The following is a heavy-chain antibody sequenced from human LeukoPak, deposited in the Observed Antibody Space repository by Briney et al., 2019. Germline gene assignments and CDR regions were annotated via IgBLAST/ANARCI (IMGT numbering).Heavy chain of an antibody. CDR2: IYYSGST. D-gene: IGHD5-12*01. CDR1: GESFSGYY. J-gene: IGHJ4*02. V-gene: IGHV4-59*01. CDR3: ARGVKATDY. Sequence: SETLSLTCAVYGESFSGYYWSWIRQPPGKGLEWIGYIYYSGSTNYNPSLKSRVTISVDTSKNQFSLKLSSVTTADTAVYYCARGVKATDYWGQGTLVTVSS.